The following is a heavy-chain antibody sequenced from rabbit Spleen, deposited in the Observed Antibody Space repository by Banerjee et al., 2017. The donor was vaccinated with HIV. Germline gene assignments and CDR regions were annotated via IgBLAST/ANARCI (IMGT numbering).Heavy chain of an antibody. J-gene: IGHJ6*01. D-gene: IGHD6-1*01. CDR2: IYAGSSGTT. Sequence: QSLEESGGDLVKPGASLTLICTVSRFSLSSAYMCWVRQAPGKGLEWIACIYAGSSGTTYYASWAKGRFTISKTSSTTVTLRMTSLTAADTAIYFCARGFGYAYGSIDYGMDLWGQGTLVTVS. V-gene: IGHV1S40*01. CDR1: RFSLSSAY. CDR3: ARGFGYAYGSIDYGMDL.